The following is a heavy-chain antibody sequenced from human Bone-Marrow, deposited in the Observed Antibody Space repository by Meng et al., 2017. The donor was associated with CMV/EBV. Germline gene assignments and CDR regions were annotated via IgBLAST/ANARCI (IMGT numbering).Heavy chain of an antibody. V-gene: IGHV1-18*01. CDR2: ISVYNGNT. J-gene: IGHJ5*02. Sequence: QVQLVQSGAEVMKPGAPVNVACKASGYMFQTYGISWVRQAPGQGLEWMGWISVYNGNTKYAQTVQGRITMTTDTSTSTVYMELTSLRSDETAVYYCARDKIAVRPGWFDPWGQGTLVTVSS. CDR1: GYMFQTYG. CDR3: ARDKIAVRPGWFDP. D-gene: IGHD6-6*01.